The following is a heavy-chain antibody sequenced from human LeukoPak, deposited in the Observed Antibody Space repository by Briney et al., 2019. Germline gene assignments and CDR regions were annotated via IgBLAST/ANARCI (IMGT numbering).Heavy chain of an antibody. J-gene: IGHJ5*02. D-gene: IGHD1-20*01. CDR2: IYYSGST. V-gene: IGHV4-31*02. Sequence: LRLSCAASGFTFSSYAMSWIRQHPGKGLEWIGYIYYSGSTYYNPSLKSRVTISVDTSKNQFSLKLSSVTAADTAVYYCARESITGSNWFDPWGQGTLVTVSS. CDR3: ARESITGSNWFDP. CDR1: GFTFSSYA.